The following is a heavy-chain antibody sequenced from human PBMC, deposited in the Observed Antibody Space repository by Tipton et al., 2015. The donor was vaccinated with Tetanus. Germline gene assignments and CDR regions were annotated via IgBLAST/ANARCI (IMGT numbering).Heavy chain of an antibody. Sequence: SLRLSCVDSAITFSTYDMSWVRQAQGKGLEWVSGISRSGGSTYYADSVKGRFTISRDNSQRTLFLQMSSLRAEDTAVYFCANMGPYFYHGRDVWGQGTTVTVSS. V-gene: IGHV3-23*01. CDR2: ISRSGGST. J-gene: IGHJ6*02. D-gene: IGHD3-10*01. CDR3: ANMGPYFYHGRDV. CDR1: AITFSTYD.